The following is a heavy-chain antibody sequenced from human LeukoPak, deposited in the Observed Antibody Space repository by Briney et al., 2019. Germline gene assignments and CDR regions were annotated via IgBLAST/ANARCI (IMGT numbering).Heavy chain of an antibody. J-gene: IGHJ4*02. CDR2: ISGSGGST. V-gene: IGHV3-23*01. CDR1: GFTFSSYA. Sequence: PGGSLRLSCAASGFTFSSYAMSWVRQAPGKGLEWVSSISGSGGSTQYADSVQGRFAVSRDNSKSTFYLQMNSLRVEDTAVYYCAKVDYYYGSGSYYNGPPYYFDYWGQGTLVAVSS. D-gene: IGHD3-10*01. CDR3: AKVDYYYGSGSYYNGPPYYFDY.